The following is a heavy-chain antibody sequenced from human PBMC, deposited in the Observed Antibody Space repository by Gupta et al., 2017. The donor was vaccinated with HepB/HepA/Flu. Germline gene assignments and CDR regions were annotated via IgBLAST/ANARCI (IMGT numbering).Heavy chain of an antibody. J-gene: IGHJ3*02. D-gene: IGHD2-2*02. V-gene: IGHV3-9*03. Sequence: EVQLVESGGGLVQPGRSLRLACAASGFSLDDYAMHWVRQAPGKGLEWVSGISWNSDTIAYADSVKGRFTISRDNAKNSLYLQMNSLRAEDMAFYYCAKGRRLCSSTSCYIGAFDIWGQGTMVTVSS. CDR2: ISWNSDTI. CDR3: AKGRRLCSSTSCYIGAFDI. CDR1: GFSLDDYA.